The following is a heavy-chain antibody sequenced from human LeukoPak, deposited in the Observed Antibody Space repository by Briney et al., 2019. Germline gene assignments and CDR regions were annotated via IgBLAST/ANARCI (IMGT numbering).Heavy chain of an antibody. CDR2: ISYDGSNK. J-gene: IGHJ6*02. CDR1: GFTSSSYA. CDR3: ARDRAPLYYYYYGMDV. Sequence: PGRSLRLSCAASGFTSSSYAMHWVRQAPGKGLEWVAVISYDGSNKYYADSVKGRFTISRDNSKNTLYLQMNSLRAEDTAVYYCARDRAPLYYYYYGMDVWGQGTTVTVSS. V-gene: IGHV3-30-3*01.